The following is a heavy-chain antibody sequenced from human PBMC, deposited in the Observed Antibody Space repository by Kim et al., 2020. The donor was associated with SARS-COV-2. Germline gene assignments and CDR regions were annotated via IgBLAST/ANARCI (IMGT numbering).Heavy chain of an antibody. Sequence: YYAYCVSGRFAISRDNSKNLLYLQLDSLTVEDTAVYYCVKHSGLFSFWGQGSLVAVSS. CDR3: VKHSGLFSF. D-gene: IGHD3-10*01. J-gene: IGHJ4*02. V-gene: IGHV3-23*01.